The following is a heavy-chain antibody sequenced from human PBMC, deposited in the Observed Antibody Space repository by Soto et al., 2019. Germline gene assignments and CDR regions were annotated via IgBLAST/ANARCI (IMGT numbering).Heavy chain of an antibody. Sequence: QVQLVESGGGVVQPGRSLRLSCAASGFTFSNYGMHWVRQAPGKGLEWVAIISSDGANEYYADSVRGRFTISRANSKNTLYLQTSRLRHEDTAVYYCAKDGGPVYCNSPGCSAKHFDYWGQGTLVTVSS. V-gene: IGHV3-30*18. CDR3: AKDGGPVYCNSPGCSAKHFDY. J-gene: IGHJ4*02. CDR1: GFTFSNYG. CDR2: ISSDGANE. D-gene: IGHD2-2*01.